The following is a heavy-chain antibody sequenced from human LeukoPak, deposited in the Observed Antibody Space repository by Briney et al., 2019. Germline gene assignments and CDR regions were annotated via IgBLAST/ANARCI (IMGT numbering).Heavy chain of an antibody. V-gene: IGHV4-59*01. Sequence: SETLSLTCTVSGGSISTYYWSWIRQPPGKGLEWIGYIYYTGSTTYNPSLKSRVTISVDTSKNQFSLNLNSVTAADTAVYYCARGRGDARGTSFDYWGQGTQVTVSS. CDR2: IYYTGST. D-gene: IGHD3-10*01. J-gene: IGHJ4*02. CDR3: ARGRGDARGTSFDY. CDR1: GGSISTYY.